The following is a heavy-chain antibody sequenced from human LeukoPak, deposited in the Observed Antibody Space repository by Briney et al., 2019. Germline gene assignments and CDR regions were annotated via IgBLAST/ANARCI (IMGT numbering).Heavy chain of an antibody. Sequence: MXWVXXXPXKGLEWVSAISGSGGSTYYADSVKGRFTISRDNSKNTLYLQMNSLRAEDTAVYYCAKPTSSSSGYFDYWGQGTLVTVSS. D-gene: IGHD6-13*01. CDR2: ISGSGGST. V-gene: IGHV3-23*01. CDR3: AKPTSSSSGYFDY. J-gene: IGHJ4*02.